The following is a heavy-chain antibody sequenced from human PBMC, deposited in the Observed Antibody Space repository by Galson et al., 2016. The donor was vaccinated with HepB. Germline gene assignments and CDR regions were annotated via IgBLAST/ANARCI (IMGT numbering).Heavy chain of an antibody. CDR1: GFIFDDYA. J-gene: IGHJ6*02. V-gene: IGHV3-9*01. D-gene: IGHD3-10*01. CDR3: SKDRGNLNYYQLYGLDV. CDR2: ISWNSRRI. Sequence: SLRLSCAASGFIFDDYAMSWVRQIPGKGLEWVSTISWNSRRIDYADSVKGRFTVSRDNAKNSLHLQMNSLKTEDTALYYCSKDRGNLNYYQLYGLDVWGQGTPVTVSS.